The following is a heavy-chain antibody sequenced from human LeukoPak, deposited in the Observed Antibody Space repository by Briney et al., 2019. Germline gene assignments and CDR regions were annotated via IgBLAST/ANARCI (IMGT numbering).Heavy chain of an antibody. V-gene: IGHV4-34*01. J-gene: IGHJ5*02. CDR3: ARVHYSGVGWFDP. CDR1: GGSFSGYY. D-gene: IGHD1-1*01. CDR2: INHSGST. Sequence: SETLSLTCAVYGGSFSGYYWSWIRQPPGKGLEWIGEINHSGSTNYNPSLKSRVTISVDTSKNQFSLKLSSVTAADTAVYYCARVHYSGVGWFDPWGQGTLVTVSS.